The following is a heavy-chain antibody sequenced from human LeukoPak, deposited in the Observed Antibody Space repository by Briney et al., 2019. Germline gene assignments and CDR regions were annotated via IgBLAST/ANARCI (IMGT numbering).Heavy chain of an antibody. D-gene: IGHD2-15*01. J-gene: IGHJ4*02. CDR2: IYYSGST. Sequence: SETLSLTCTVSGVSISSYYWSWIRQPPGKGLEWIGYIYYSGSTNYTPSLKSRVTISVDTSKNQFSLKLSSVTAADTAVYYCARDRGRLLHFDYWGQGTLVTVSS. CDR3: ARDRGRLLHFDY. V-gene: IGHV4-59*01. CDR1: GVSISSYY.